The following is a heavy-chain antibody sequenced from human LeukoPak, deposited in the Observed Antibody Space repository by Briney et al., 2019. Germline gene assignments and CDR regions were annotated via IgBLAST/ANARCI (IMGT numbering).Heavy chain of an antibody. CDR1: GGSISSGGYY. Sequence: SQTLSLTCTVSGGSISSGGYYWSWIRQHPGKGLEWIGYIYYSGSTYYNPSLRSRVTISVDTSKNQFSLKLSSVTAADTVVYYCAREPGAGTDYWGQGTLVTVSS. CDR3: AREPGAGTDY. D-gene: IGHD6-13*01. J-gene: IGHJ4*02. CDR2: IYYSGST. V-gene: IGHV4-31*03.